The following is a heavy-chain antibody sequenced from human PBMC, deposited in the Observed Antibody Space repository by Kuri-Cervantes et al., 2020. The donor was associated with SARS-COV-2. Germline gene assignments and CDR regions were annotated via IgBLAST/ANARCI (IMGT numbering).Heavy chain of an antibody. V-gene: IGHV1-3*01. D-gene: IGHD3-10*01. CDR3: GMYFYGSGNYHDTLDK. CDR1: GLTFVNYA. CDR2: INAGNGDT. Sequence: ASVKVSCKSSGLTFVNYAMHWVRQAPGQRLEWMGWINAGNGDTKISQKFQGRVTITRDIFADTAYMDLSSLRSEDTVVYYCGMYFYGSGNYHDTLDKWGQGTLVTVSS. J-gene: IGHJ4*02.